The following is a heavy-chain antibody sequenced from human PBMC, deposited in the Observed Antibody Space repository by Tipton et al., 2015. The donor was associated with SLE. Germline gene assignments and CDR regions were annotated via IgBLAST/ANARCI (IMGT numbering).Heavy chain of an antibody. Sequence: GSLRLSCAASGTTFSSNAMTWVRQAPGKGLEWVSSISSRADFTYYADSVKGRFTISRANSKNTLFLQMNSLRAEDTVIYYCAKNRGAAPWYPFDYWGQGTLVTVSS. CDR3: AKNRGAAPWYPFDY. J-gene: IGHJ4*02. D-gene: IGHD6-13*01. CDR1: GTTFSSNA. CDR2: ISSRADFT. V-gene: IGHV3-23*01.